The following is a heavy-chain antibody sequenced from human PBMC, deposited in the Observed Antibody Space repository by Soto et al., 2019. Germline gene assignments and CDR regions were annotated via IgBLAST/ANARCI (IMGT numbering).Heavy chain of an antibody. CDR3: ARIYLYDFWNTEYYYYGMDV. J-gene: IGHJ6*02. D-gene: IGHD3-3*01. CDR1: GYTFTSYG. CDR2: ISAYNGNT. Sequence: GASVKVSCKASGYTFTSYGISWVRQAPGQGLEWMGWISAYNGNTNYAQKLQGRVTMTTDTSTSTAYMELRSLRSDDTAVYYCARIYLYDFWNTEYYYYGMDVWGQGTTVTVSS. V-gene: IGHV1-18*01.